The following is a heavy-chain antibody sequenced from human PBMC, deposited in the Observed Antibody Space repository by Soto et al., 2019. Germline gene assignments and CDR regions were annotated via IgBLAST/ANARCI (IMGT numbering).Heavy chain of an antibody. CDR2: VFDTGAT. Sequence: SETLSLTCSVSNGYIYSYYWSWIRQPPGKGLEWIGYVFDTGATNYNPSLKGRVTISIDTSQKHFSLKLISVNAADTAIYYCARGTNYHFDYWGQGTRLTVSS. J-gene: IGHJ4*01. V-gene: IGHV4-59*01. D-gene: IGHD1-7*01. CDR3: ARGTNYHFDY. CDR1: NGYIYSYY.